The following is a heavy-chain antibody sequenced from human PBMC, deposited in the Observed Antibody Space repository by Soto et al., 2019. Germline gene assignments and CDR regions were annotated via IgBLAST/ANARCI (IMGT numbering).Heavy chain of an antibody. V-gene: IGHV3-53*01. CDR3: ARTFSGDYHLGL. J-gene: IGHJ4*02. D-gene: IGHD1-26*01. CDR2: IYAGGNT. Sequence: GGSLRLSCAASGFTVSNHYMSWVRQAPGKGLEWVSVIYAGGNTYYADSVKGRFTISRDSSKNTLYLQMNSLRAEDSAMYYCARTFSGDYHLGLWGQGTLVTVSS. CDR1: GFTVSNHY.